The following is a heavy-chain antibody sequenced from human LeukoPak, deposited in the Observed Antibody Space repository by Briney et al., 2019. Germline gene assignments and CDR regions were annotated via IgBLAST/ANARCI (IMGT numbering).Heavy chain of an antibody. CDR2: IYHGDSAT. Sequence: ESLKISCKGTGYSFTMYWIAWARQVPGKGLECMGIIYHGDSATRYSPSYQGQFTISADNSISTAYLQRSSLQASDTATYYCARLLGPNRALDYWGQGTLVTVSS. CDR1: GYSFTMYW. V-gene: IGHV5-51*01. CDR3: ARLLGPNRALDY. J-gene: IGHJ4*02.